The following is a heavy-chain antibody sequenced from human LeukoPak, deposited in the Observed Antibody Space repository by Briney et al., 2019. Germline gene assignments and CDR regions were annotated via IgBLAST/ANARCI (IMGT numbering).Heavy chain of an antibody. CDR1: GFTFSSHA. V-gene: IGHV3-64*01. CDR3: TRGWQSDY. J-gene: IGHJ4*02. D-gene: IGHD6-19*01. CDR2: ISSNGDTT. Sequence: GGSLRLSCAVSGFTFSSHAMHWVRQAPGKGLQYVSVISSNGDTTYYANSVKGRFTISRDNSKSTLYLEMGSLRDEDMAVYYCTRGWQSDYWGQGTLVTVSS.